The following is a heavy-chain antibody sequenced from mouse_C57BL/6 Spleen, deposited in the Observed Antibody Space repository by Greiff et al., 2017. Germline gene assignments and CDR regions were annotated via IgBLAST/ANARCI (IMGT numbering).Heavy chain of an antibody. V-gene: IGHV1-52*01. J-gene: IGHJ1*03. Sequence: QVQLQQPGPELVRPGSSVKLSCKASGYTFTSYWMHWVKQRPIQGLEWIGNIDPSDSETHYNQKFKDKATLTVDKSASTAYMQRSRLTSEDSAVYYCARGYGSGSRGWFDVWGTGTTVTVSS. CDR2: IDPSDSET. D-gene: IGHD1-1*01. CDR1: GYTFTSYW. CDR3: ARGYGSGSRGWFDV.